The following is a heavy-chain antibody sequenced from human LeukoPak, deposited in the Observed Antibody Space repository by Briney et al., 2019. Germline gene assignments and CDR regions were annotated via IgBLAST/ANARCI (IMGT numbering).Heavy chain of an antibody. CDR2: IKSKTDGGTT. Sequence: PGGSLRLSCAASGFTFSNAWMSWVRQAPGKGLEWVGRIKSKTDGGTTDYAAPVKGRFTISRDDSKNTLYLQMNSLKTEDTAVYYCARDRLSSSSWSYYYYGMDVWGQGTTVTVSS. V-gene: IGHV3-15*01. D-gene: IGHD6-13*01. CDR1: GFTFSNAW. J-gene: IGHJ6*02. CDR3: ARDRLSSSSWSYYYYGMDV.